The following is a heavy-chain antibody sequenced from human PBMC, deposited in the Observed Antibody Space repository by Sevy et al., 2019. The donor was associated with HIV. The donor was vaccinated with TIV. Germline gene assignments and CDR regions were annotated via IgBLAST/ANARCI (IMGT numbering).Heavy chain of an antibody. CDR1: GYTFTGYY. D-gene: IGHD2-21*02. V-gene: IGHV1-2*02. Sequence: ASVKVACKASGYTFTGYYLHWVRQAPGQGLEWMGCINPKSGGTNYAPKFQGRVTMTRDTSISTASMELSRLRSDDTAVYYCTRSAAEAKNFYCGGDCYSDYWGQGTLVTVSS. CDR2: INPKSGGT. J-gene: IGHJ4*02. CDR3: TRSAAEAKNFYCGGDCYSDY.